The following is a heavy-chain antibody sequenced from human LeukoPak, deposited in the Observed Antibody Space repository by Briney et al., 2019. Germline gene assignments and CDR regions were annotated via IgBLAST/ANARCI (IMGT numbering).Heavy chain of an antibody. CDR1: GGSFSGYY. CDR3: ARAPGSDIVVVVAPTTDAFDI. V-gene: IGHV4-34*01. J-gene: IGHJ3*02. Sequence: SETLSLTCAVYGGSFSGYYWSWIRQPPGKGLEWIGEINHSGSTNYNPSLKSRGTISVDTSKNQFSLKLSSVTAADTAVYYCARAPGSDIVVVVAPTTDAFDIWGQGTMVTVSS. D-gene: IGHD2-15*01. CDR2: INHSGST.